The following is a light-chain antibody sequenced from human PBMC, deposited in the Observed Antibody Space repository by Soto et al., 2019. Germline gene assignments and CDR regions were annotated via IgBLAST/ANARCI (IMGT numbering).Light chain of an antibody. J-gene: IGKJ4*01. V-gene: IGKV3-20*01. CDR1: QSVGTY. CDR2: GAS. Sequence: EIVLTQSPGTLSLSPGERATLSCRASQSVGTYLAWYQQKPGQAPRLLMYGASSRATGIPDRFSGSGSGTDFTLTISRLEPDDLAVYYCQQYVSIPLTFGGGT. CDR3: QQYVSIPLT.